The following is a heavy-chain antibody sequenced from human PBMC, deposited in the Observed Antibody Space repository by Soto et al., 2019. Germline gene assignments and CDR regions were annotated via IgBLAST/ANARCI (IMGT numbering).Heavy chain of an antibody. V-gene: IGHV4-59*02. D-gene: IGHD3-10*02. J-gene: IGHJ4*02. CDR2: IYNNGRT. CDR3: ARGHGIYVRFDS. CDR1: GGSVYDFY. Sequence: SETLSLTCSVSGGSVYDFYWNWLRQTPGRGLEWIGNIYNNGRTNYNPSLKNRVTISIDTSKNQFSLHLSSVTTADTAMYFCARGHGIYVRFDSWGQGTLVTVSS.